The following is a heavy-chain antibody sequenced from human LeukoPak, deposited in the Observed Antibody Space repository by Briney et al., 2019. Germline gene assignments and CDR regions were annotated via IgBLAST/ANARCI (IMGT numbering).Heavy chain of an antibody. CDR3: ARADSGIAVAGTQPPLLDY. CDR2: INPNSGGT. CDR1: GYTFTGYY. Sequence: ASVKVSCKASGYTFTGYYMHWVRQAPGQGLEWMGRINPNSGGTNYAQKFQGRVTMTRDTSISTAYMELSRLRSDDTAVYYCARADSGIAVAGTQPPLLDYWGQGTLVTVSS. V-gene: IGHV1-2*06. D-gene: IGHD6-19*01. J-gene: IGHJ4*02.